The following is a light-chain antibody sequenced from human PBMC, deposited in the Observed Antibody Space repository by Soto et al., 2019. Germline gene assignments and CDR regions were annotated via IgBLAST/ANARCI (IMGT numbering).Light chain of an antibody. CDR2: GAS. CDR1: QSVSSN. CDR3: QQYGGSPET. V-gene: IGKV3-20*01. J-gene: IGKJ1*01. Sequence: IVMTHSPATLSVSPGEIATLSVRASQSVSSNLAWYQQKPGQAPRLLIYGASTRATGIPDRFSGSGSGTDFTLTISRLEPEDFAVYYCQQYGGSPETFGQGTKVDIK.